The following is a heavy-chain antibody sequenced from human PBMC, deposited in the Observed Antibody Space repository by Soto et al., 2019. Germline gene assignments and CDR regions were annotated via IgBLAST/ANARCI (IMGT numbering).Heavy chain of an antibody. CDR3: AREGKFCSGGSCYEPFWYFDL. CDR2: INAGNGNT. V-gene: IGHV1-3*01. Sequence: ASVKVSCKASGYTFTSYAMHWVRQAPGQRLEWMGWINAGNGNTKYSQKFQGRVTITRDTSASTAYMELSSLRSEDTAAYYCAREGKFCSGGSCYEPFWYFDLWGRGTLVTVSS. J-gene: IGHJ2*01. CDR1: GYTFTSYA. D-gene: IGHD2-15*01.